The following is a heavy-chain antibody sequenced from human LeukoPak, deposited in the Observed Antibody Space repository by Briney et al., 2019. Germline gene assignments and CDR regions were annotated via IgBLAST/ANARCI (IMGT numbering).Heavy chain of an antibody. CDR2: ISAYNGNT. D-gene: IGHD5-12*01. V-gene: IGHV1-18*01. CDR1: GYIFTSDG. CDR3: ARAVGGYGNFDY. J-gene: IGHJ4*02. Sequence: GASVKVSCKASGYIFTSDGINWVRQAPGQGLEWMGWISAYNGNTNYAQKFQGRVTMTRDTSTSTVYMELSSLRSEDTAVYYCARAVGGYGNFDYWGQGTLVTVSS.